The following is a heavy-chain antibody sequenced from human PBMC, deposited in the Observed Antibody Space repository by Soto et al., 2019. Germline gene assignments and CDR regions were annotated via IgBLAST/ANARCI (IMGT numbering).Heavy chain of an antibody. Sequence: QVQLVQSGAEVKKPGASVKVSCKASGYTFTSYYMHWVRQAPGQGLEWMGIINTSGGSTSYAQKFQGRVTMTRDTSTSTVYMELSSLGSEDTAVYYCARGTSGSYFPFYYGMDVWGQGTTVTVSS. D-gene: IGHD1-26*01. CDR2: INTSGGST. J-gene: IGHJ6*02. CDR3: ARGTSGSYFPFYYGMDV. V-gene: IGHV1-46*01. CDR1: GYTFTSYY.